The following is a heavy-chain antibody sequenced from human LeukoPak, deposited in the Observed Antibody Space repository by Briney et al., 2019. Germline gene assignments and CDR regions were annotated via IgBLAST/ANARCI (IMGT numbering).Heavy chain of an antibody. CDR1: GFTFSLYW. D-gene: IGHD2-21*02. CDR3: VREYCGGDCYTDF. J-gene: IGHJ4*02. Sequence: GRSLRLSCAASGFTFSLYWMHWVRQTPGKGLVWVSRLNSDGSVTTYADSVKGRFTTSRDNAKNTLYLQMNNLKAEDTGLYYCVREYCGGDCYTDFWGQGTLVTVSS. V-gene: IGHV3-74*01. CDR2: LNSDGSVT.